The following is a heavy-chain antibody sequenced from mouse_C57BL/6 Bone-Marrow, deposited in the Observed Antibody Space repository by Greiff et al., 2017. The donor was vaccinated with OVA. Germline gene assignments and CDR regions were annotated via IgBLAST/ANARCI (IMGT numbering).Heavy chain of an antibody. CDR2: IWSGGST. D-gene: IGHD4-1*01. CDR3: ARTKWNWGLAY. V-gene: IGHV2-2*01. CDR1: GFSLTSYS. Sequence: VQLQQSGPGLVQPSQSLSITCTVSGFSLTSYSVHWVRQSPGKGLEWLGVIWSGGSTDYNAAFISRLSISKDNSKSQVFFKMNSLQADDTAIYYCARTKWNWGLAYWGQGTLVTVSA. J-gene: IGHJ3*01.